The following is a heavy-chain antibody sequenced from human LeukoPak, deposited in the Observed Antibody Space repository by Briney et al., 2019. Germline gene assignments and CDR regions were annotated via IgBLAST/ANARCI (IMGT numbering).Heavy chain of an antibody. V-gene: IGHV3-48*01. CDR1: GFTLSLYG. D-gene: IGHD6-6*01. Sequence: GGSLRLSCAVSGFTLSLYGMNWVRQAPGKGLEWISHISASSSGIFYADSVEGRFITSRDNTRSSLYLQMNSLRAEDTAVYYCVRDPSSVRLPFGSWGQGTLVTVSS. CDR3: VRDPSSVRLPFGS. J-gene: IGHJ4*02. CDR2: ISASSSGI.